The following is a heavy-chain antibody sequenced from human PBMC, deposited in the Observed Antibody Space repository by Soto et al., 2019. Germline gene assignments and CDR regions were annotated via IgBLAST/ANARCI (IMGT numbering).Heavy chain of an antibody. D-gene: IGHD2-2*01. V-gene: IGHV3-23*01. CDR2: ISGSGGST. Sequence: GGSLRLSCAASGFTFSSYAMSWVRQAPGKGLEWVSAISGSGGSTYYADSVKGRFTISRDNSKNTLYLQMNSLRAEDTAVYYCAKDLLGSSTSCYGHWGQGTLVTVSS. J-gene: IGHJ4*02. CDR1: GFTFSSYA. CDR3: AKDLLGSSTSCYGH.